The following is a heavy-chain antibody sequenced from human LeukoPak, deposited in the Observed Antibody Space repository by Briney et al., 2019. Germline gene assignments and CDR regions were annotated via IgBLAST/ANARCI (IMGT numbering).Heavy chain of an antibody. J-gene: IGHJ6*03. V-gene: IGHV3-7*01. Sequence: GGSLRLSCAASGFTFSSYAMSWVRQAPGKGLEWVANIQEDGKKENYVDSVRGRFTISRDNAKNSIYLQMNSLRVEDTAVYYCARGGVAAAGTKRYYYYMDVWGKGTTVTISS. CDR3: ARGGVAAAGTKRYYYYMDV. CDR2: IQEDGKKE. CDR1: GFTFSSYA. D-gene: IGHD6-13*01.